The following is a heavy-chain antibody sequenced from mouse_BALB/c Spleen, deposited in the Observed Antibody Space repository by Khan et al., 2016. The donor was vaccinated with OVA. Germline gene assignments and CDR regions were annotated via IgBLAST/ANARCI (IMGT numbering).Heavy chain of an antibody. V-gene: IGHV2-6-1*01. Sequence: QVQLKESGPGLVAPSQSLSITCTISGFSLTNYGVHWIRQPPGKGLEWLVVIWSDGSTTYNSPLKSRLTISKDNSKSQVFLTMNSLQTDDTAMYFCARQPYYHYNIMDYWGQGTSVTVSS. J-gene: IGHJ4*01. CDR1: GFSLTNYG. CDR2: IWSDGST. CDR3: ARQPYYHYNIMDY. D-gene: IGHD2-10*01.